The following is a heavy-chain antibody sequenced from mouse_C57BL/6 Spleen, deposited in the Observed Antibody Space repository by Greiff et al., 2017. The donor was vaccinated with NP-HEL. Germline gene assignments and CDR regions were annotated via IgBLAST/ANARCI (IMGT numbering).Heavy chain of an antibody. CDR2: ISGGGGNT. CDR1: GFTFSSYT. D-gene: IGHD3-2*02. Sequence: EVKLMESGGGLVKPGGSLKLSCAASGFTFSSYTMSWVRQTPEKRLEWVATISGGGGNTYYPDSVKGRFTISRDNAKNTLYLQMSSLRSEDTALYYCARERAAQATFDYWGQGTTLTVSS. J-gene: IGHJ2*01. CDR3: ARERAAQATFDY. V-gene: IGHV5-9*01.